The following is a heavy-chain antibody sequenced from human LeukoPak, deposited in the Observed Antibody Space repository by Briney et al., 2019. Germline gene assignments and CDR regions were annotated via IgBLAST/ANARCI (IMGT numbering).Heavy chain of an antibody. J-gene: IGHJ6*03. CDR2: ISWNSGSI. D-gene: IGHD3-10*01. CDR1: GFTFDDYA. CDR3: AKDNSLWFGESTYMDV. V-gene: IGHV3-9*01. Sequence: PGGSLRLSCAASGFTFDDYAMHWVRQAPGKGLEWVSGISWNSGSIGYADSVKGRFTISRDNAKNSLYLQMNSLRAEDTALYYRAKDNSLWFGESTYMDVWGKGTTVTISS.